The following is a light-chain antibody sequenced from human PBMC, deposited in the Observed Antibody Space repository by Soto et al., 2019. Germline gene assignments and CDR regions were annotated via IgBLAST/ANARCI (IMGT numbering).Light chain of an antibody. Sequence: DIQLTQAPSFLSASSGDRVSITCRASQAISSYLAWYQQKPGRAPKLLIYAASTLQSGVPSRFSGSGSGTEFTLTITSLQPEDFATYYCQQYDSFSVTFGQGTKVDIK. CDR3: QQYDSFSVT. CDR1: QAISSY. CDR2: AAS. J-gene: IGKJ1*01. V-gene: IGKV1-9*01.